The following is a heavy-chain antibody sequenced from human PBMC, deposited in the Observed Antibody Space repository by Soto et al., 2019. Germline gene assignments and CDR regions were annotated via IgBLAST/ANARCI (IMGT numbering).Heavy chain of an antibody. V-gene: IGHV3-72*01. Sequence: EVQLVESGGGLVQPGGSLRLSCAASGFTFSDHYMDWVRQAPGKGLEWVGRTRNKANSYITEYAASVKGRLTISRDDSKNSLYLQMNSLETEDTAVYYRARYSGNYYNSFDCWGQGTLVNVSS. J-gene: IGHJ4*02. CDR2: TRNKANSYIT. CDR1: GFTFSDHY. D-gene: IGHD3-10*01. CDR3: ARYSGNYYNSFDC.